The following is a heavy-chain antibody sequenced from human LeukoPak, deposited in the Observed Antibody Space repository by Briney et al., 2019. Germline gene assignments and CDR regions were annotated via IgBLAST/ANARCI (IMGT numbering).Heavy chain of an antibody. CDR2: ISSNGGST. CDR1: GFTFSSYA. J-gene: IGHJ4*02. CDR3: ARESSYDYVWGSFTPDY. V-gene: IGHV3-64*01. D-gene: IGHD3-16*01. Sequence: GGSLRLSCAASGFTFSSYAMHWVRQAPGKGLEYVSAISSNGGSTYYANSVKGRFTISRDNSKNTLYLQMGSLRAEDMAVYYCARESSYDYVWGSFTPDYWGQGTLVTVSS.